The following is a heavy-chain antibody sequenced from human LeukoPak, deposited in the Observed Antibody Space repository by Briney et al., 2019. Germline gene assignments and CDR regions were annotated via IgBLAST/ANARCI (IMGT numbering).Heavy chain of an antibody. CDR1: GFTFSSYW. D-gene: IGHD2-15*01. CDR3: AREGLVVASRGYMDV. CDR2: IKQDGSEK. J-gene: IGHJ6*03. V-gene: IGHV3-7*01. Sequence: GGSLRLSCAASGFTFSSYWMSWVRQAPGKGLEWVANIKQDGSEKYYVDSVKGRSTISRDNAKNSLYLQMNSLRAEDTAVYYCAREGLVVASRGYMDVWGKGTTVTVSS.